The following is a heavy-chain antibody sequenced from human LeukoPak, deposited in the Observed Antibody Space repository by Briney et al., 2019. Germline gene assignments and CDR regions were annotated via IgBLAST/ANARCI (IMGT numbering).Heavy chain of an antibody. CDR2: IKSKTDGGTT. CDR1: VFTFSNAW. J-gene: IGHJ3*02. V-gene: IGHV3-15*01. D-gene: IGHD3-10*01. CDR3: TTGVNEYYGSGTYPPLDAFDI. Sequence: KPGGSLRLSCAASVFTFSNAWMSWVRQAPGKGLEWVGRIKSKTDGGTTDYAAPVKGRFTISRNDSKNTLYLQMNSLKTEDTAVYYCTTGVNEYYGSGTYPPLDAFDIWGQGTMVTVSS.